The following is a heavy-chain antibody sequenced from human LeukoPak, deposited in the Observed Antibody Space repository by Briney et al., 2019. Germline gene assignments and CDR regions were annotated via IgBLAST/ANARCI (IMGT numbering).Heavy chain of an antibody. Sequence: GASVKVSCKTSGYTFTGQYLHWVRQAPGQGLEWMGWINPNSRATNYAQKFQGRVTMTRDTSISTAYMELSRLTSDDTAVYYCAKEGESNVYYSLDYWGQGTLVTVSS. J-gene: IGHJ4*02. CDR1: GYTFTGQY. V-gene: IGHV1-2*02. CDR3: AKEGESNVYYSLDY. CDR2: INPNSRAT. D-gene: IGHD3-22*01.